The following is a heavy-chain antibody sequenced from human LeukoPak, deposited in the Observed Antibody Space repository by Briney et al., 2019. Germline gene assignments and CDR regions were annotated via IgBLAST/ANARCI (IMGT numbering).Heavy chain of an antibody. Sequence: AGGSLRLSCAASGFTFSDYYMSWIRQAPGKGLEWVSYIAGGGSRISHADSLKGRFTISWDNAVDSLYLQMNSLRAEDTAVYYCATGNGNYGEVAYWGQGTLVAVSS. CDR3: ATGNGNYGEVAY. CDR1: GFTFSDYY. D-gene: IGHD4-17*01. CDR2: IAGGGSRI. V-gene: IGHV3-11*04. J-gene: IGHJ4*02.